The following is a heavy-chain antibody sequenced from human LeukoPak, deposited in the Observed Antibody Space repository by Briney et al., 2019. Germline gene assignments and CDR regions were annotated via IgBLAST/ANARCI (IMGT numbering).Heavy chain of an antibody. J-gene: IGHJ4*02. Sequence: GGSLRLSCAASGFTFSTYEMNWVRQAPGKGLEWVSAISGSGGSTYYADSVKGRFTISRDNPKNTLYLQMNSLRAEDAAVYYCAKGDRRYGIDYWGQGTLVTVSS. V-gene: IGHV3-23*01. CDR3: AKGDRRYGIDY. CDR1: GFTFSTYE. D-gene: IGHD1-14*01. CDR2: ISGSGGST.